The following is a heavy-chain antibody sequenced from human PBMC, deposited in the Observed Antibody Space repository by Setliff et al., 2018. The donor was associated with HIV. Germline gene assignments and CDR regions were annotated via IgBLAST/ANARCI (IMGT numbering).Heavy chain of an antibody. CDR2: IKSKRDGGTI. CDR3: TTDPRD. CDR1: GLHFSNTW. Sequence: SGGSLRLSCAASGLHFSNTWMSWVRQAPGKGLEWLGRIKSKRDGGTIDYVAPVKGRFSISRDDLKNTLYLHMNSLKTEDTAIYYCTTDPRDWGQGTLVTVSS. J-gene: IGHJ4*02. V-gene: IGHV3-15*01.